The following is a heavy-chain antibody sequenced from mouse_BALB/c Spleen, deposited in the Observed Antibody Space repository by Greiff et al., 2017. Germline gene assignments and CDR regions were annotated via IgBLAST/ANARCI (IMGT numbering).Heavy chain of an antibody. CDR2: IWGDGST. V-gene: IGHV2-6-7*01. CDR1: GFSLTGYG. D-gene: IGHD1-1*02. CDR3: AREGSYSYWYFDV. Sequence: VQLQESGPGLVAPSQSLSITCTVSGFSLTGYGVNWVRQPPGKGLEWLGMIWGDGSTDYNSALKSRLSISKDNSKSQVFLKMNSLQTDDTARYYCAREGSYSYWYFDVWGAGTTVTVSS. J-gene: IGHJ1*01.